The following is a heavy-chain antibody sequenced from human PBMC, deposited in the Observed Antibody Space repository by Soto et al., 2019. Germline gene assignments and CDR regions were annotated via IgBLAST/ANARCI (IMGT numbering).Heavy chain of an antibody. CDR2: IYYSGST. D-gene: IGHD1-26*01. Sequence: QVQLQESGPGLVKPSETLSLTCTVSGGSISSYYWSWIRQPPGKGLEWIGYIYYSGSTNYNPSLKSRVTISVDTSKNQFSRKLSSVTAADTAVYYCARLHPPNYVGAIDYWGQGTLVTVSS. CDR3: ARLHPPNYVGAIDY. J-gene: IGHJ4*02. CDR1: GGSISSYY. V-gene: IGHV4-59*08.